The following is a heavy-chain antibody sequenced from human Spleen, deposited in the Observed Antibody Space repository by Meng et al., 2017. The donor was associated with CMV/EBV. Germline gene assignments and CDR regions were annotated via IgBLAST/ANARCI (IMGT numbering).Heavy chain of an antibody. CDR1: GYTFTSYD. J-gene: IGHJ6*02. CDR2: MNPNSGNT. V-gene: IGHV1-8*01. CDR3: ARGGSIGYYHGMDV. D-gene: IGHD2/OR15-2a*01. Sequence: ASVKVSCKASGYTFTSYDINWVRQATGQGLEWMGWMNPNSGNTGYAQKFQGRVTMTRNTSISTAYMELSSLRSDDTAVYYCARGGSIGYYHGMDVWGQGTTVTVSS.